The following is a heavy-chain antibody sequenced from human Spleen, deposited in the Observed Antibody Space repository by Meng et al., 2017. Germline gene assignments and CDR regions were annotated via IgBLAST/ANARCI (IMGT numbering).Heavy chain of an antibody. CDR1: GFTFSSYW. J-gene: IGHJ4*02. CDR3: ARVGSQWLVRWGDY. V-gene: IGHV3-7*01. Sequence: GGSLRLSCAASGFTFSSYWMSWVRQAPGKGLEWVANIKQDGSEKYYVDSVKGRFTISRDNAKNSLYLQMNSLRAEDTAVYYCARVGSQWLVRWGDYWGQGTLVTVSS. D-gene: IGHD6-19*01. CDR2: IKQDGSEK.